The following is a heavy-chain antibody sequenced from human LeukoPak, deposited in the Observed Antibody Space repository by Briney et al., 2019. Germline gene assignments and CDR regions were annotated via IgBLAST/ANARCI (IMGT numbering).Heavy chain of an antibody. V-gene: IGHV3-74*01. J-gene: IGHJ5*02. CDR3: ASSSGGFNWFDP. Sequence: GGSLRLSCAASGFTFSNYAMSWARQAPGKGLEWVSRINSDGSSTNYADSVKGRFTISRDNAKNTLYLQMNSLRVEDTAVYYCASSSGGFNWFDPWGQGTLVTVSS. D-gene: IGHD3-22*01. CDR2: INSDGSST. CDR1: GFTFSNYA.